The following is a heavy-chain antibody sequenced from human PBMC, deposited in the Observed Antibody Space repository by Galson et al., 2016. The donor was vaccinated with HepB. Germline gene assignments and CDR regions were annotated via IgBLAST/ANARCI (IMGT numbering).Heavy chain of an antibody. CDR3: ARPVYSYGHYFYGMDV. Sequence: SVKVSCKASGYTFVSYGVSWVRQAPGQGLQWMGWISAYNGVTNYAQKFQGRVTMTTDTSTSTAYMELRSLRSDDTAVYYCARPVYSYGHYFYGMDVWGQGTTVTVSS. D-gene: IGHD5-18*01. J-gene: IGHJ6*02. CDR2: ISAYNGVT. CDR1: GYTFVSYG. V-gene: IGHV1-18*01.